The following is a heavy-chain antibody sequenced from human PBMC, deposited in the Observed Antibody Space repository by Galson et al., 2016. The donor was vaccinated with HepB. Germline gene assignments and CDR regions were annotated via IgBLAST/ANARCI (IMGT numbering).Heavy chain of an antibody. V-gene: IGHV3-23*01. Sequence: SLRLSCAASGVTLRSYAMSWVRQAPGKGLEWVSVISGNGGSTYYADSVKGRFTISRGNSKNTLFLQMNSLRAEDTAVYYCAKGVCSTTSCYPGDWFDPWGQGTLVTVSS. D-gene: IGHD2-2*01. CDR2: ISGNGGST. CDR3: AKGVCSTTSCYPGDWFDP. J-gene: IGHJ5*02. CDR1: GVTLRSYA.